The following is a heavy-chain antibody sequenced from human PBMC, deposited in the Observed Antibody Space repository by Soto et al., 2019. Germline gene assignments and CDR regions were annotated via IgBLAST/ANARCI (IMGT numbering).Heavy chain of an antibody. D-gene: IGHD3-22*01. Sequence: QVQLVESGGGLVKPGGSLRLSCAASGFTFSDYYMSWIRQAPGKGLEWVSYISSSSSYTNYADSVKGRFTISRDNAKNSLYLQMNSLRAEDTAVYYCARHHTLYYDSSGYLDYWGQGTLVTVS. CDR3: ARHHTLYYDSSGYLDY. V-gene: IGHV3-11*06. CDR2: ISSSSSYT. CDR1: GFTFSDYY. J-gene: IGHJ4*02.